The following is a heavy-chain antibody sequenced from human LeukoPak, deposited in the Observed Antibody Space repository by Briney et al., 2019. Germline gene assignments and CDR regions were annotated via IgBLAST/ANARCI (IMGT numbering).Heavy chain of an antibody. Sequence: SETLSLTCSVSGASLSSDYWNWIRQSPGRGLGWIGYTHYRGDINHNPSLKSRLTMSVDASSHQVSLKLSSVTAADAAVYYCGRNLGSGSDHWGQGTLVTVSS. D-gene: IGHD3-10*01. CDR2: THYRGDI. J-gene: IGHJ4*02. CDR1: GASLSSDY. V-gene: IGHV4-59*01. CDR3: GRNLGSGSDH.